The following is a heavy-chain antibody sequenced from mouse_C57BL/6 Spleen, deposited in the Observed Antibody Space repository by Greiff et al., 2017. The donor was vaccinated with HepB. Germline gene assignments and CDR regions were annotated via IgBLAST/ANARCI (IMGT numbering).Heavy chain of an antibody. CDR2: IYPGDGDT. D-gene: IGHD2-4*01. V-gene: IGHV1-82*01. J-gene: IGHJ4*01. Sequence: VQLQQSGPELVKPGASVKISCKASGYAFSSSWMNWVKQRPGKGLEWIGRIYPGDGDTNYNGKFKGKATLTADKSSSTAYMQLSSLTSEDSAVYFCARDGLPSSMDYWGQGTSVIVSS. CDR1: GYAFSSSW. CDR3: ARDGLPSSMDY.